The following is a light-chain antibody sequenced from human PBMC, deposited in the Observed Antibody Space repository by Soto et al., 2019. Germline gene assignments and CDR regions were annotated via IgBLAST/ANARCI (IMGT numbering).Light chain of an antibody. Sequence: QSVLTQPASVSGSPGQSITISCTGTSSDVGGYNYVSWYQQHPGKAPKLMIYDVSNRPSGVSNRFSGSKSGNTASLTISGLQAEDEADYYCSSYTSILRVFGGGTKLTVL. CDR2: DVS. V-gene: IGLV2-14*01. CDR3: SSYTSILRV. J-gene: IGLJ2*01. CDR1: SSDVGGYNY.